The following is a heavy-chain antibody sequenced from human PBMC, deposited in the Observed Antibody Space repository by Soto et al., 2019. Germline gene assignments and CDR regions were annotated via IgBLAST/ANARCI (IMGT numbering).Heavy chain of an antibody. CDR3: ARLSGYSYGRFGSWFDP. V-gene: IGHV4-34*01. D-gene: IGHD5-18*01. Sequence: PSETLSLTCAVYGGSFSGYYWSWIRQPPGKGLEWIGEINHSGSTNYNPSLKSRVTISVDTSKNQFSLKLSSVTAADTAEYYCARLSGYSYGRFGSWFDPWGQGTLVTVSS. CDR2: INHSGST. CDR1: GGSFSGYY. J-gene: IGHJ5*02.